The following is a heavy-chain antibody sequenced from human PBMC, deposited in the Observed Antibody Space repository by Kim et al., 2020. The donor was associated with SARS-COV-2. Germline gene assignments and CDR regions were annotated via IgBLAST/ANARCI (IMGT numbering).Heavy chain of an antibody. Sequence: VKGRFTVSRDNSKNTRYLQINSLRAEDTAVYYCASARTYYYDSSGYYQLDYWGQGTLVTVSS. V-gene: IGHV3-30*07. CDR3: ASARTYYYDSSGYYQLDY. D-gene: IGHD3-22*01. J-gene: IGHJ4*02.